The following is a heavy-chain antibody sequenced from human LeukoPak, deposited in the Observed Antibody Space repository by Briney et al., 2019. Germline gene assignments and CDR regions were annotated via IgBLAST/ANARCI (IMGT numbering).Heavy chain of an antibody. CDR2: ISSRSSYI. J-gene: IGHJ4*02. D-gene: IGHD3-22*01. V-gene: IGHV3-21*01. CDR1: GFTFNRYS. CDR3: ARDLEDNSGYYYFDS. Sequence: GGSLRLSCAASGFTFNRYSMNWVRQAPGKGLEWVSSISSRSSYISYADSVKGRFTISRDNAKESLYLQMNSLRVEDTAVYYCARDLEDNSGYYYFDSWGQGTPVTVSS.